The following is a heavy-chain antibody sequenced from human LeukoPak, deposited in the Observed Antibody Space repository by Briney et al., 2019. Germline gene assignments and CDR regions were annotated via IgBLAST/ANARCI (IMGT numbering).Heavy chain of an antibody. Sequence: GGSLRLSCAASGFTFSSYAMSWVRQAPGKGLEWVSVIYSGGSTYYADSVKGRFTISRDNSKNTLYLQMNSLRAEDTAVYYCASEDPAGYWGQGTLVTVSS. V-gene: IGHV3-66*01. CDR1: GFTFSSYA. J-gene: IGHJ4*02. CDR3: ASEDPAGY. CDR2: IYSGGST.